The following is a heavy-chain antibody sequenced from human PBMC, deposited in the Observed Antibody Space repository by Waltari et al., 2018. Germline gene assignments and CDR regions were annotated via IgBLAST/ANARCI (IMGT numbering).Heavy chain of an antibody. CDR1: GFTFSSYS. D-gene: IGHD1-1*01. J-gene: IGHJ4*02. CDR3: ASWEQPSDY. Sequence: EVQLVESGGGLVKPGGSLRLSCAASGFTFSSYSMNWVRQAPGKGLEWVSSISRSSSYIYYADSVKGRFTISRDNAKNSLYLQMNRLRAEDTAVYYCASWEQPSDYWGQGTLVTVSS. CDR2: ISRSSSYI. V-gene: IGHV3-21*01.